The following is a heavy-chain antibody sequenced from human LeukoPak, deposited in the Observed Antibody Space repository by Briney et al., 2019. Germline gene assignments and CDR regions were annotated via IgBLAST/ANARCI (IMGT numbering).Heavy chain of an antibody. D-gene: IGHD6-19*01. CDR2: ISDDNGNT. V-gene: IGHV1-18*01. Sequence: ASVKVSCKASGYTFSSFGISWVRQGPGQGLEWMGWISDDNGNTKYAQKLQGRVTMTTDTSTSTAYMELRSLTSDDTAVYYCARDLGSGWYESLQYWGHGTLVTVSS. J-gene: IGHJ4*01. CDR3: ARDLGSGWYESLQY. CDR1: GYTFSSFG.